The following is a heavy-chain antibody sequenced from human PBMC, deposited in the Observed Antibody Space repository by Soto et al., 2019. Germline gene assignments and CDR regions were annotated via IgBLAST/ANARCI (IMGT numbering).Heavy chain of an antibody. CDR2: AYPGDSDT. J-gene: IGHJ6*02. CDR1: GYTFSNQW. D-gene: IGHD1-26*01. V-gene: IGHV5-51*01. Sequence: PGESLKISCKASGYTFSNQWIAWVRQMPGKGLEWMGIAYPGDSDTRYSPSFQGQVTISTDKSISTAYLQWSSLKASDTAMYYCATLRRSTGAMDVWGQGTTVTVSS. CDR3: ATLRRSTGAMDV.